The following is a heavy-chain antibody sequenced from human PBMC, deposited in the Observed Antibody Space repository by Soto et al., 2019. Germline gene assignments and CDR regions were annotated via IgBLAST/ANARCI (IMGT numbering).Heavy chain of an antibody. CDR1: RFTFSSYW. D-gene: IGHD2-8*01. CDR3: AREGMGFSNWFDP. V-gene: IGHV3-74*01. J-gene: IGHJ5*02. Sequence: GGSLRLSCAASRFTFSSYWMHWVRQAPGEGLVWVSRINSDGSDTGYADSVKGRFTIPRDNAKNTLYLQMNSLRAEDTAVYFCAREGMGFSNWFDPSGQGTLVTVSS. CDR2: INSDGSDT.